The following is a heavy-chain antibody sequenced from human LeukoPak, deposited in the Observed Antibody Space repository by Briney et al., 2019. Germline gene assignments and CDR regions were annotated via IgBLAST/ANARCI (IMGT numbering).Heavy chain of an antibody. CDR1: GGSVSSGSYY. Sequence: SETLSLTCTVSGGSVSSGSYYWSWIRQPPGKGLEGIGNINYSGSTNYNPSLKSRVTISVDTSKNQFSLKLSSVTAADTVVYYCARVLWFGELPPRGAFDYWGQGTLVTVSS. V-gene: IGHV4-61*01. J-gene: IGHJ4*02. CDR3: ARVLWFGELPPRGAFDY. CDR2: INYSGST. D-gene: IGHD3-10*01.